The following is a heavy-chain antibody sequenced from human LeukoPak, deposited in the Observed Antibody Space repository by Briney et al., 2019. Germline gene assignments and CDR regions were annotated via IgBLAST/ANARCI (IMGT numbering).Heavy chain of an antibody. Sequence: PGGSLRLSCAASGFTFSVSAMHWVRQASGKGLEWIGRIRSKANNYATAYAASVKGRFTISRDDSKNTAYLQMNSLKTEDTAVYYCTRTYFSSDWVDFDYWGQGSLVTVSS. CDR2: IRSKANNYAT. D-gene: IGHD6-19*01. J-gene: IGHJ4*02. CDR3: TRTYFSSDWVDFDY. CDR1: GFTFSVSA. V-gene: IGHV3-73*01.